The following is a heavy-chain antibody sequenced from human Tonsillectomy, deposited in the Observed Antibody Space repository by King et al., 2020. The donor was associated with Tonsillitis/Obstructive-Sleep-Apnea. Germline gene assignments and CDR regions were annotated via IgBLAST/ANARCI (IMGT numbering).Heavy chain of an antibody. CDR1: IGSVSSSSYY. CDR2: IYYDGTT. D-gene: IGHD3-22*01. CDR3: VRHAHDTTDYYYRDA. Sequence: QLQESGPGLVKPSETLSLTCTVSIGSVSSSSYYWGWIRQPPGKGLAWIGSIYYDGTTYYNPSLQSRVTISVDTSKNQFSLKLNSVTAADTAVYYCVRHAHDTTDYYYRDAWGKGTTVTVSS. V-gene: IGHV4-39*01. J-gene: IGHJ6*03.